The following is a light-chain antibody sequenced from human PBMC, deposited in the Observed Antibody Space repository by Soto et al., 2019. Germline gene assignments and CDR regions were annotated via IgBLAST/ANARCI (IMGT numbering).Light chain of an antibody. V-gene: IGLV2-14*03. CDR3: SSFTSSMTNV. CDR1: NTHVGAHNS. Sequence: PASMTRTPEESTTISCTGTNTHVGAHNSVSSAHHHPGKAPRPILSDVGDRPSGVSYRFSGSKSGNTASLTISTLQAADEADSFCSSFTSSMTNVFGSGTKVTVL. CDR2: DVG. J-gene: IGLJ1*01.